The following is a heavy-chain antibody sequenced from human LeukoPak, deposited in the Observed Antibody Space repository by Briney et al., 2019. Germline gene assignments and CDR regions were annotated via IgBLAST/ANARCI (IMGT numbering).Heavy chain of an antibody. J-gene: IGHJ4*02. CDR3: ARGERWLQFGPFDY. D-gene: IGHD5-24*01. V-gene: IGHV4-4*09. CDR2: IYTSGST. CDR1: GGSISSYY. Sequence: PSETLSLTCTVSGGSISSYYWSWIRQPPGKGLEWIGYIYTSGSTNYNPSLKSRVTISVDTSKNQFSLKLSSVTAADTAVYYCARGERWLQFGPFDYWGQGTLVTVSS.